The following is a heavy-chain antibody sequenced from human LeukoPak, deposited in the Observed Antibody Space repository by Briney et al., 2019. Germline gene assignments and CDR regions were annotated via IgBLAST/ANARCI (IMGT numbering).Heavy chain of an antibody. D-gene: IGHD3-22*01. J-gene: IGHJ4*02. Sequence: GGSLRLSCAASGFTFSSYAMSWVRQAPGKGLEWVSTISGSSGGTYYADSVKGRFTISRDNSKNTLYLQMNSLRAEDTAVYYCASWRDDTSGYYFVGYWGQGTLVTVSS. CDR3: ASWRDDTSGYYFVGY. CDR2: ISGSSGGT. V-gene: IGHV3-23*01. CDR1: GFTFSSYA.